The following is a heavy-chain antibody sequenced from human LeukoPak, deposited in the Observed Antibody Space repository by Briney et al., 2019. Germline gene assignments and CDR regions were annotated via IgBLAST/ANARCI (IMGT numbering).Heavy chain of an antibody. J-gene: IGHJ4*02. CDR2: ISYDGSNK. D-gene: IGHD6-6*01. Sequence: GGSLRLSCAASGFTFSSYGMHWVRQAPGKGLEWVAVISYDGSNKYYADSVKGRFTISRGNSKNTLYLQMNSLRAEDTAVYYCAKDPARGQLGIFDYWGQGVLVTVSS. CDR3: AKDPARGQLGIFDY. CDR1: GFTFSSYG. V-gene: IGHV3-30*18.